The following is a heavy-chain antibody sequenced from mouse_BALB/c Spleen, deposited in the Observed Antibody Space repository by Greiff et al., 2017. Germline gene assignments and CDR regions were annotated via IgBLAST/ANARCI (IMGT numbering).Heavy chain of an antibody. CDR3: ARDGGNYDAMDY. Sequence: EVKLMESGGGLVKPGGSLKLSCAASGFTFSSYAMSWVRQSPEKRLVWVAEISSGGSYTYYPDTVTGRFTISRDNAKNTLYLEMSSLRSEDTAMYYCARDGGNYDAMDYWGQGTSVTVSS. J-gene: IGHJ4*01. CDR2: ISSGGSYT. D-gene: IGHD2-1*01. CDR1: GFTFSSYA. V-gene: IGHV5-9-4*01.